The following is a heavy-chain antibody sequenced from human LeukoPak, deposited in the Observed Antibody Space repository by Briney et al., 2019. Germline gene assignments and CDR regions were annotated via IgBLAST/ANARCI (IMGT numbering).Heavy chain of an antibody. CDR2: ISPSGST. V-gene: IGHV4-4*07. CDR3: ARGIAARPSYYYYYMDV. D-gene: IGHD6-6*01. J-gene: IGHJ6*03. Sequence: SETLSLTCTVSGGSISSYYWSWIRQPAGKGPEWIGRISPSGSTNYNPSLKSRVTMSVDTSENQFSLKLSSLTAADTAMYYCARGIAARPSYYYYYMDVWGKGTTVTVSS. CDR1: GGSISSYY.